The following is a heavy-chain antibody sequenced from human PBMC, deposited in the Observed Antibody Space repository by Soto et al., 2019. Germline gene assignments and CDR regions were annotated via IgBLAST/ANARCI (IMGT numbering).Heavy chain of an antibody. D-gene: IGHD2-15*01. CDR2: ISAYNGNT. CDR1: GYTFTSYG. Sequence: QVQLVQSGAEVKKPGASVKVSCKASGYTFTSYGISWVRQAPGQGLEWMGWISAYNGNTNYAQKLQGRVTTTPDTSTSTAYMELRSLRSYDTAVYYCVVAAQPYYFDYWGQGTLVTISS. CDR3: VVAAQPYYFDY. V-gene: IGHV1-18*01. J-gene: IGHJ4*02.